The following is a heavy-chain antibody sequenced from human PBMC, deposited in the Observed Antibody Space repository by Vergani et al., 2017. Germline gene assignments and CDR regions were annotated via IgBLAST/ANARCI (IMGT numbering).Heavy chain of an antibody. CDR3: ARRKYGDSYHTSYYYYGMDV. J-gene: IGHJ6*02. CDR1: VGTFSSYT. CDR2: IIPILGIA. V-gene: IGHV1-69*02. D-gene: IGHD4-17*01. Sequence: QVQLVHSGAEVKKPGSSVTVSCKASVGTFSSYTTSWARQAPGQGLEWMGRIIPILGIANYAQKFQGIVTLTADKSTSTAYMALSSLRSEDTAVYYCARRKYGDSYHTSYYYYGMDVWGQGTTVTVSS.